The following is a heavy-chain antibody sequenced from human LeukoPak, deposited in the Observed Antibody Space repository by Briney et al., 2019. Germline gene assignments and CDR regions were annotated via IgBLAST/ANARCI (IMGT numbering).Heavy chain of an antibody. J-gene: IGHJ4*02. CDR3: ARHGGTRLTLVEVYYFDY. CDR1: GFTFSSYG. D-gene: IGHD4-11*01. V-gene: IGHV3-33*01. Sequence: GGSLRLSCAASGFTFSSYGMHWVRQAPGKGLEWVAVIWYDGSNKYYADSVKGRFTISRDNSKNTLYLQMNSLRAEDTAVYYCARHGGTRLTLVEVYYFDYWGQGALVTVSS. CDR2: IWYDGSNK.